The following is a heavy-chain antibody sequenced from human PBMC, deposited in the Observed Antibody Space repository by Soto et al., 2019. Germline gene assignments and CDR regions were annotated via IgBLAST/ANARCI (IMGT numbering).Heavy chain of an antibody. CDR2: MSHSGGT. CDR1: GGFVSSGSYY. V-gene: IGHV4-34*01. J-gene: IGHJ3*02. Sequence: QVQLQQWGAGLLKPSETLSLTCAVYGGFVSSGSYYWSWIRQPPGKGLEWIGEMSHSGGTHFNPSLKSRVTISVDTSKNQFSLKMSSVPAADTALSYCARVERGTATTVVDAFDIWGPGTMVTVSS. D-gene: IGHD1-1*01. CDR3: ARVERGTATTVVDAFDI.